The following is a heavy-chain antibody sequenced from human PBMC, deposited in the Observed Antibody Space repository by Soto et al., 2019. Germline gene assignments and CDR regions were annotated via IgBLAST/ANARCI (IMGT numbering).Heavy chain of an antibody. CDR1: AFSLSTGGVG. CDR2: IYWDDDK. D-gene: IGHD2-21*02. Sequence: QITLKESGPTLVKPTQTLTLTYTFSAFSLSTGGVGVGWIRQPPGKALEWLALIYWDDDKRYSPSLRSRLTITKETSKNQVVLTMTNMDPVDTATYYCIQSRCGGDCLQSYASYYYYGMDVWGQGTTVTVSS. CDR3: IQSRCGGDCLQSYASYYYYGMDV. J-gene: IGHJ6*02. V-gene: IGHV2-5*02.